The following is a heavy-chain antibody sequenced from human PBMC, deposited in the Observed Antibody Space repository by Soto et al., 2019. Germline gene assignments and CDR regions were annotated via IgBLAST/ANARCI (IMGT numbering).Heavy chain of an antibody. CDR1: GGSISSGDYY. V-gene: IGHV4-30-4*02. CDR3: ARDGHDYVWGSFTY. J-gene: IGHJ4*02. D-gene: IGHD3-16*01. CDR2: IYYSGST. Sequence: SDTLSLTCTVSGGSISSGDYYWSWIRQPPGKGLEWIGYIYYSGSTYYNPSLKSRVTISVDTSKNQFSLKLSSVTAADTAVYYCARDGHDYVWGSFTYWGQGTLVTVSS.